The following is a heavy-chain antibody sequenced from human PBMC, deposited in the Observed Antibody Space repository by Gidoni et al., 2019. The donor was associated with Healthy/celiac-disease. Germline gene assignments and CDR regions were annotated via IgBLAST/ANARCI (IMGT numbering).Heavy chain of an antibody. CDR3: ARDLGRNCSGGSCYARLYYYYYMDV. J-gene: IGHJ6*03. V-gene: IGHV1-69*01. Sequence: QVQLVQSGAEVKKPGSSVKVSCKASGGTFSSYAISWVRQAPGQGLEWMGGIIPIFGTANYAQKFQGRVTITADESTSTAYMELSSLRSEDTAVYYCARDLGRNCSGGSCYARLYYYYYMDVWGKGTTVTVSS. CDR1: GGTFSSYA. CDR2: IIPIFGTA. D-gene: IGHD2-15*01.